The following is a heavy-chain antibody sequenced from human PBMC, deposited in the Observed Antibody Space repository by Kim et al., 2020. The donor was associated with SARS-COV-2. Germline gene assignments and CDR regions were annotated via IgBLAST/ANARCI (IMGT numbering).Heavy chain of an antibody. V-gene: IGHV3-23*01. Sequence: GGSLRLSCEASGFTFNKYAMNWVRQAPGKGLEWVSVISASGGNTDYADSVKGRFTISRDYSKNMVYLQMNSLRAEDTAVYFCAKPTYDAGSYRGNYYYY. CDR1: GFTFNKYA. CDR3: AKPTYDAGSYRGNYYYY. D-gene: IGHD3-10*01. CDR2: ISASGGNT. J-gene: IGHJ6*01.